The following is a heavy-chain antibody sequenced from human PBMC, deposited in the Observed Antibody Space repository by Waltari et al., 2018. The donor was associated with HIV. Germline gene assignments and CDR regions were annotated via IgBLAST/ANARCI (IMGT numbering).Heavy chain of an antibody. J-gene: IGHJ6*02. V-gene: IGHV4-34*01. D-gene: IGHD2-2*02. CDR2: INHRGST. CDR1: GGSFSGYY. CDR3: ARARYCSSTRCYTKGRHNSFYYYALDV. Sequence: QVQLQQWGAGLLKPSETLSLTCAVYGGSFSGYYWSWIRQPPGKGLEWIGEINHRGSTNYNPSLKSRVIISVDTSMNQFSLKLSSGTAADTAVYYCARARYCSSTRCYTKGRHNSFYYYALDVWGQGTTVTVSS.